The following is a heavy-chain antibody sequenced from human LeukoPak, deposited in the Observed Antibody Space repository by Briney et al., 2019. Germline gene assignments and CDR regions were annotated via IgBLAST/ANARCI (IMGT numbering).Heavy chain of an antibody. CDR3: ARLKGTRISGFGWFDP. D-gene: IGHD3-22*01. V-gene: IGHV4-39*01. Sequence: SETLSLTCTVSGGSISSSSYYWGWIRQPPGKGLEWIGSIYYSGTTYYNPSLKSRVTISVDTSKNQFSLKLTSVTAADTAVYYCARLKGTRISGFGWFDPWGQGTLVTVSS. J-gene: IGHJ5*02. CDR2: IYYSGTT. CDR1: GGSISSSSYY.